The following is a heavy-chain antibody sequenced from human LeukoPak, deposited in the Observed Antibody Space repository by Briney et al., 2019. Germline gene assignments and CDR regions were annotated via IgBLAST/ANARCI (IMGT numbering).Heavy chain of an antibody. CDR3: AKGEDYSTVTGYYYYGMDV. V-gene: IGHV3-74*01. CDR2: INSDGSST. D-gene: IGHD4-17*01. J-gene: IGHJ6*02. Sequence: PGGSLRLSCAASGFTFSSYWMHWVRQAPGKGLVWVSRINSDGSSTSYADSVKGRFTISRDNAKNTLYLQMNSLRAEDTAVYYCAKGEDYSTVTGYYYYGMDVWGQGTTVTVSS. CDR1: GFTFSSYW.